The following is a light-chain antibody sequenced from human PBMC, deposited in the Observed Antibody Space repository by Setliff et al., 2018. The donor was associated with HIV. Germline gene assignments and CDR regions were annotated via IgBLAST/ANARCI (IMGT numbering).Light chain of an antibody. CDR2: EVS. Sequence: QSVLTQPASVSGSPGQSITISCTGTSSDIGGYRFVSWYQQHPGKAPKLLIYEVSNRPSGVSNRFSGSKSGNTASLTVSGLQVEDEADYYCSSYSSSRPGVFGGGTK. CDR3: SSYSSSRPGV. CDR1: SSDIGGYRF. J-gene: IGLJ2*01. V-gene: IGLV2-14*01.